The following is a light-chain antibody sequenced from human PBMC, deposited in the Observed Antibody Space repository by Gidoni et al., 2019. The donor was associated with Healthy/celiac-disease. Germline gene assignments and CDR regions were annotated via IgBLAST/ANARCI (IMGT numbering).Light chain of an antibody. CDR2: GAS. Sequence: EIVLTQSPGTLSLSPGERATLSCRASPSVSSSYLAWYQQKPGQAPRLLIYGASSRATGIPDRFSGSGSGTDFTLTISRLEPEDFVVYYCQQYGSSPFTFGPGTKVDIK. CDR3: QQYGSSPFT. CDR1: PSVSSSY. J-gene: IGKJ3*01. V-gene: IGKV3-20*01.